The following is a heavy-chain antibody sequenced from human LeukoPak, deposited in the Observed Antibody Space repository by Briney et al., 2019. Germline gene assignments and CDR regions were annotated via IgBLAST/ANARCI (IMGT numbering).Heavy chain of an antibody. CDR3: AIDSLYDYVWGSYRKARYFDY. CDR2: ISAYNGNT. V-gene: IGHV1-18*01. J-gene: IGHJ4*02. CDR1: GYTFTSYG. Sequence: ASVKVSCKASGYTFTSYGISWVRQAPGQGLEWMGWISAYNGNTNYAQKLQSRVTMTTDTSTSTAYMELRSLRSDDTAVYYCAIDSLYDYVWGSYRKARYFDYWGQGTLVTVSS. D-gene: IGHD3-16*02.